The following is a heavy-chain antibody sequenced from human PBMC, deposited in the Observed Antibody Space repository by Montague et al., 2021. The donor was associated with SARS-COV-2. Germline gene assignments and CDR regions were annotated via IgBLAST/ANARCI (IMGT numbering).Heavy chain of an antibody. D-gene: IGHD3-9*01. Sequence: LEWLALIDWDDNKFYSTYLKNRITISKETSKNQVVLTMTNVDPVDTATYYCARSLYDILTGDYLPFDYWGQGTLVTVSS. J-gene: IGHJ4*02. V-gene: IGHV2-70*01. CDR3: ARSLYDILTGDYLPFDY. CDR2: IDWDDNK.